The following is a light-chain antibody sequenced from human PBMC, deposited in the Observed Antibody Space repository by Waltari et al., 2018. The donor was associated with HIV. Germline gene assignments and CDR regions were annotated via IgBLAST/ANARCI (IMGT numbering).Light chain of an antibody. CDR3: ATWDDSLNGVV. CDR2: SNN. V-gene: IGLV1-44*01. Sequence: QSVLTQPPSASGTPGQRVTISCSGSSSNIGSNTVNWYQQLPGTAPKVLLYSNNQRPSGVPDRFSGSKSGTSASRAISGLQSEDEAAYYCATWDDSLNGVVFGGGTTLTGL. CDR1: SSNIGSNT. J-gene: IGLJ2*01.